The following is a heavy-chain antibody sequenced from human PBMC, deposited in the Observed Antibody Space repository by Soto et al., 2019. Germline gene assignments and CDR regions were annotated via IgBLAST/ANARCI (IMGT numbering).Heavy chain of an antibody. CDR2: ISGDGNIT. CDR3: TRGPRVDSAGTGAH. J-gene: IGHJ4*02. Sequence: DVHLVESGGNMVQPGESLRLSCSVSGFTFSTYWMHWVRQVPGQSPFWVSRISGDGNITTYADSVRGRFTISRDNAKNTLELQMNSLRVEDTAIYYCTRGPRVDSAGTGAHWGPGTPVTVSS. D-gene: IGHD6-13*01. V-gene: IGHV3-74*01. CDR1: GFTFSTYW.